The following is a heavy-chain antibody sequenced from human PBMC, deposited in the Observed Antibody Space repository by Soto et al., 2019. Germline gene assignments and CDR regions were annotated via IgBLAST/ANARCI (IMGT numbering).Heavy chain of an antibody. CDR1: GFTFSSYS. CDR2: ISSSSSYI. V-gene: IGHV3-21*01. CDR3: AREGVEENRITIFGVVHNGFDP. Sequence: EVQLVESGGGLVKPGGSLRLSCAASGFTFSSYSMNWVRQAPGKGLEWVSSISSSSSYIYYADSVKGRFTISRDNAKNSLYLQMNSLRAEDTAVDYCAREGVEENRITIFGVVHNGFDPWGQGTLVTVSS. J-gene: IGHJ5*02. D-gene: IGHD3-3*01.